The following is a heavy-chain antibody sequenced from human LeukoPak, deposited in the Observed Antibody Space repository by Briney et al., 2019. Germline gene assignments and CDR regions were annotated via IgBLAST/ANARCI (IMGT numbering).Heavy chain of an antibody. J-gene: IGHJ3*02. CDR2: IKGDGSAK. V-gene: IGHV3-7*01. CDR3: ARDRGWIQHDI. Sequence: GGSLRLSCAASGFAFSDSWMTWIRQAPGKGLEWVVFIKGDGSAKKYVDSVKGRFTISRDNAKNSLFLQMNSLRAEDTAVYYCARDRGWIQHDIWGQGTMVTVSS. D-gene: IGHD5-18*01. CDR1: GFAFSDSW.